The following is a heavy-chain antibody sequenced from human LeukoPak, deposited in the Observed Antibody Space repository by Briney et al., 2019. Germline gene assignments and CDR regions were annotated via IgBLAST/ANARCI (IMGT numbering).Heavy chain of an antibody. Sequence: GGSLRLSCAASGFTFSTYSMNWVRQAPGKGLEWGSSISSNGNSIFYADSGRGRFTISRDNAKNSLYLQVNSLRAEDTAVYYCARGANVNVFDIWGQGTMVTVSS. CDR3: ARGANVNVFDI. V-gene: IGHV3-21*01. CDR1: GFTFSTYS. J-gene: IGHJ3*02. CDR2: ISSNGNSI.